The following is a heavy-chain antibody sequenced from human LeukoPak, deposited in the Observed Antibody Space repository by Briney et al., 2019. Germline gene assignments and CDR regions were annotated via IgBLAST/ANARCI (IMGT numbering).Heavy chain of an antibody. J-gene: IGHJ4*02. CDR3: AKDGGSGWHLYYFDY. D-gene: IGHD6-19*01. Sequence: PGGSLRLSCVASGFTFGKYWMSWVRQAPGKGLEWVANIKLDGSEKNYVDSVKGRFTISRDNTKNSLYLQMNSLRAEDTAVYYCAKDGGSGWHLYYFDYWGQGALVTVSS. V-gene: IGHV3-7*03. CDR1: GFTFGKYW. CDR2: IKLDGSEK.